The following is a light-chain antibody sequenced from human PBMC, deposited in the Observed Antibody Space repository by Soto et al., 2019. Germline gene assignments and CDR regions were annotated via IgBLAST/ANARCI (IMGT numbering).Light chain of an antibody. CDR1: QGISRY. CDR2: AAS. J-gene: IGKJ1*01. Sequence: DIQMTQSPSSLSASVGDRVTITCRASQGISRYLAWYQQKPGKVPKLLIYAASTLQSGVPSRFSGSGSGTDFNLTISSLQPEDVATYYCQKYYSAPQTFGQGTKVEIK. V-gene: IGKV1-27*01. CDR3: QKYYSAPQT.